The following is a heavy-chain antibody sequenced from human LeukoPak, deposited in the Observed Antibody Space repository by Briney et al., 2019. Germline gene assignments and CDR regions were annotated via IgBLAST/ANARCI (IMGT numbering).Heavy chain of an antibody. CDR1: GFTFSNYW. CDR3: ARSNWNFDY. CDR2: IKQDGSEK. D-gene: IGHD1-20*01. J-gene: IGHJ4*02. V-gene: IGHV3-7*01. Sequence: GRSLRLSCAASGFTFSNYWMTWVRQAPGKGLEWVANIKQDGSEKHYVDSVKGRFTTSRDNAKNSLYLQMNSLRDEDTAVYYCARSNWNFDYWGQGTLVTVSS.